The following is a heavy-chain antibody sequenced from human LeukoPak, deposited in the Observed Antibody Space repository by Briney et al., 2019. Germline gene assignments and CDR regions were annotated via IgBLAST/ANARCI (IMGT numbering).Heavy chain of an antibody. J-gene: IGHJ6*03. CDR1: GGSISSSSYY. Sequence: SETLSLTCTVSGGSISSSSYYWGWIRQPPGKGLEWIGSIYYSGSTNYNPSLKSRVTISVDTSKNQFSLKLSSVTAADTAVYYCAREAPDYMDVWGKGTTVTISS. CDR2: IYYSGST. CDR3: AREAPDYMDV. V-gene: IGHV4-39*07.